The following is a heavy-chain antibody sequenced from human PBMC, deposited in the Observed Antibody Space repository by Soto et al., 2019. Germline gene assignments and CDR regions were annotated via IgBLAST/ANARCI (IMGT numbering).Heavy chain of an antibody. CDR2: LNSYGNII. CDR3: ATKYQPPAPNL. J-gene: IGHJ4*02. D-gene: IGHD2-2*01. CDR1: GFTFSSYE. Sequence: GGSLRLSCTASGFTFSSYEMNWVRQAPGKGLEWISCLNSYGNIINYADSVRGRFTISRDSAKNSLYLQMNSLRAEDTAVYYCATKYQPPAPNLWGQGTLVTVSS. V-gene: IGHV3-48*03.